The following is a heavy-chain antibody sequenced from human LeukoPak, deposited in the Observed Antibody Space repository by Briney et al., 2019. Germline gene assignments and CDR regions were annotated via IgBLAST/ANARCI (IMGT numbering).Heavy chain of an antibody. CDR2: ISGSGGST. J-gene: IGHJ4*02. D-gene: IGHD3-10*01. V-gene: IGHV3-23*01. Sequence: GGSLRLSFAASGFTFSSYAMSWVRHAPGKGLEWVSSISGSGGSTYYADSVKGQLTIPRDNSKNPLYLQMDSLTAEDTAVYYCAKGPNSGITMVRGVIKSYFDYWGQGTLVTVSS. CDR1: GFTFSSYA. CDR3: AKGPNSGITMVRGVIKSYFDY.